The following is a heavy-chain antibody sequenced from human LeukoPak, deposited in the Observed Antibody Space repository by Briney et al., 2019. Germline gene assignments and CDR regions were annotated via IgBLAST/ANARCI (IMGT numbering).Heavy chain of an antibody. J-gene: IGHJ4*02. D-gene: IGHD2-2*02. V-gene: IGHV3-33*01. CDR1: GFXFRNYG. CDR3: ARAPYTTGRSFYFDS. CDR2: IWYDGSKT. Sequence: PGRSLRLSCAASGFXFRNYGIHWVRQAPGKGLEWVVIIWYDGSKTYYADSVKGRFTISRDNRSNTLYLQMNNLRAEDTALYFCARAPYTTGRSFYFDSWGQGTLVTVSS.